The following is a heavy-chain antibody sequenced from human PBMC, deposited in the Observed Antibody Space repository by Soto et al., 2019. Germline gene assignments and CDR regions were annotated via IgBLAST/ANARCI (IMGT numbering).Heavy chain of an antibody. V-gene: IGHV5-51*01. D-gene: IGHD6-6*01. CDR2: IYPGDSDT. CDR3: ARSYSSSSYFDH. CDR1: GYNFAIYW. Sequence: GESLKISCKGSGYNFAIYWIGWVRQMPGKGLEWMGFIYPGDSDTRYNPPFQGHVTISADKSISTAYLQWSSLQASDTAIYYCARSYSSSSYFDHWGQGTQVTVSS. J-gene: IGHJ4*02.